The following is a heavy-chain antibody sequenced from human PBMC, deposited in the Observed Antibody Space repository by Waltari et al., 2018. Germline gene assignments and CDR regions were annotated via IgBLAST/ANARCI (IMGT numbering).Heavy chain of an antibody. Sequence: EVQLVESGGGLVQPGGSLRLSCAASGFPFGKYWLTWVRQSQGKGLEWVAHINEDGSRQLYADSVKGRFSISRDNAKSSMYLQMNSLRAEDTAIYYCAVILGDSVDFDCWGQGTPVTVSS. D-gene: IGHD4-17*01. CDR2: INEDGSRQ. J-gene: IGHJ4*02. CDR1: GFPFGKYW. CDR3: AVILGDSVDFDC. V-gene: IGHV3-7*03.